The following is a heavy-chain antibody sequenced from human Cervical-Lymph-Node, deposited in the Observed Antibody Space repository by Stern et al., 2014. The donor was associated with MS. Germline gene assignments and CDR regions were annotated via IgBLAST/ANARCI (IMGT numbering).Heavy chain of an antibody. D-gene: IGHD3-9*01. CDR1: GFTFSSYG. CDR3: ARDCELRYYDWGNGMDV. J-gene: IGHJ6*02. Sequence: QVQLVESGGGVVQPGRSLRLSCAASGFTFSSYGMHWVRQAPGKGLEWVEVIWYDGSNKYYVDSVKGRFTISRDNSKNTLYLQMNSLRAEDTAVYYCARDCELRYYDWGNGMDVWGQGTTVTVSS. V-gene: IGHV3-33*01. CDR2: IWYDGSNK.